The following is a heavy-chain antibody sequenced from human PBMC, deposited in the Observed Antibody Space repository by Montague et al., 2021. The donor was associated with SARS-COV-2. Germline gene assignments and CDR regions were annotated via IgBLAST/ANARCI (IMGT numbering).Heavy chain of an antibody. D-gene: IGHD2-2*01. CDR1: GGSIHSSNW. CDR3: AVLPAPYYYNRLDV. CDR2: IYHTGTA. J-gene: IGHJ6*02. Sequence: SETLSLTCTVSGGSIHSSNWWSWVRPPPGKGLEWIGEIYHTGTANYDPSLTSRVTISVDKSRNLFSLHPSSVTAADTAVYYCAVLPAPYYYNRLDVWGPGTTVTVSS. V-gene: IGHV4-4*02.